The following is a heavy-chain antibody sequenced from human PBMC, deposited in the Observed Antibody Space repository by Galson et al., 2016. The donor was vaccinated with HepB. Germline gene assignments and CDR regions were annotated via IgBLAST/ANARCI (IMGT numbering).Heavy chain of an antibody. CDR3: AKEASEYCSDGICFYYGMDV. D-gene: IGHD2-15*01. V-gene: IGHV3-23*01. Sequence: SLRLSCAASGFAFSDYTMNWVRQAPGKGLEWVSTISASGDTAYYADSVKGRFTVSRDNSKNTLFLQMNSLTVEDTAVYYCAKEASEYCSDGICFYYGMDVWGQGTTVTVSS. CDR1: GFAFSDYT. J-gene: IGHJ6*02. CDR2: ISASGDTA.